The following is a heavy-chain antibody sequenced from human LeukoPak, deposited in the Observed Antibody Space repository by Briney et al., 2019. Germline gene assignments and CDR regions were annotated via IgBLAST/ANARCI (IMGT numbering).Heavy chain of an antibody. CDR3: ARDHLPDLRTTGGFDI. D-gene: IGHD1-14*01. CDR2: IYYSGTT. V-gene: IGHV4-59*01. CDR1: AGSLGRYC. Sequence: SDTLSLTCTVSAGSLGRYCWSWIRQPPGKVLESIAHIYYSGTTTYNPSLKSRVSISVDTSKNQFSLKFNSVTAADAAVYYCARDHLPDLRTTGGFDIWGQGTMVTVSS. J-gene: IGHJ3*02.